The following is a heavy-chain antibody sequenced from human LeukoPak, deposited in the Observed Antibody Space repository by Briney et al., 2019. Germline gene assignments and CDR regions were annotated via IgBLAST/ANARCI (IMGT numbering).Heavy chain of an antibody. Sequence: GGPLRLSCAASGFTFSSYSMNWVRQAPGKGLEWVSSISSSSSYIYYADSVKGRFTISRDNAKNSLYLQMNSLRAEDTAVYYCARVGPLPSTVDYWGQGTLVTVSS. CDR1: GFTFSSYS. V-gene: IGHV3-21*01. D-gene: IGHD3-16*01. J-gene: IGHJ4*02. CDR2: ISSSSSYI. CDR3: ARVGPLPSTVDY.